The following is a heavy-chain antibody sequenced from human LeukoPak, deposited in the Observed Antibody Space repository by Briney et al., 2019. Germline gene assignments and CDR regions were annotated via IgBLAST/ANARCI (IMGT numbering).Heavy chain of an antibody. J-gene: IGHJ4*02. CDR1: GFTFNNYG. CDR2: IRYNGNNQ. D-gene: IGHD5-18*01. Sequence: GGSLRLSCAASGFTFNNYGMHWVRQAPGKGLEWVAFIRYNGNNQYYADSVKGRFTISRDNAKNSLFLQMNSLRAEDTAVYYCARDLSGVAGYTYGRGIDYWGQGTLVTVSS. CDR3: ARDLSGVAGYTYGRGIDY. V-gene: IGHV3-30*02.